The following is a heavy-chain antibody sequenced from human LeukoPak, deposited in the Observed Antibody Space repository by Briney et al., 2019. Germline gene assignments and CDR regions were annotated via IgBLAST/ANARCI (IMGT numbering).Heavy chain of an antibody. Sequence: SETLSLTCTVSGGSIRCNYWSWIRQPPGKGLEWIGYIYYSGSTNYNPSLKSRVTISVDTSKNQFSLKLSSVTAADTAVYYCARDRGDYDSSGYYGYFDYWGQGALVTVSS. V-gene: IGHV4-59*01. D-gene: IGHD3-22*01. J-gene: IGHJ4*02. CDR3: ARDRGDYDSSGYYGYFDY. CDR2: IYYSGST. CDR1: GGSIRCNY.